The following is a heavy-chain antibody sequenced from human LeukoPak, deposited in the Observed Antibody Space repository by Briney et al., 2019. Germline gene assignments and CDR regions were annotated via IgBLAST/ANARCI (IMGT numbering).Heavy chain of an antibody. CDR2: ISGGGSHS. D-gene: IGHD2-8*01. J-gene: IGHJ4*02. V-gene: IGHV3-23*01. CDR3: ARGSAWACHGVRCYPLDN. CDR1: GFTFPSYA. Sequence: PGGSLRLSCAASGFTFPSYAMSWVRQAPGRGLEWIAAISGGGSHSWHADSVKGRFTISSDNSRDTLYLQMNSLRVDDPAVYYCARGSAWACHGVRCYPLDNWGQGALVTVSS.